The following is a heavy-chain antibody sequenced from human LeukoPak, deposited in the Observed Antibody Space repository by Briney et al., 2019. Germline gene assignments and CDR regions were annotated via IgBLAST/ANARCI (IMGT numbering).Heavy chain of an antibody. Sequence: SETLSLTCTVSGGSISSNNHYWGWIRQSPGKRLEWIGSIYYSGSTYYNPSLKSRVTISIDTSKNQFSLNLSSVTAADTAVYYCARGTRSSGLYYWGQGTLVTVSS. CDR1: GGSISSNNHY. CDR2: IYYSGST. D-gene: IGHD3-10*01. V-gene: IGHV4-39*01. J-gene: IGHJ4*02. CDR3: ARGTRSSGLYY.